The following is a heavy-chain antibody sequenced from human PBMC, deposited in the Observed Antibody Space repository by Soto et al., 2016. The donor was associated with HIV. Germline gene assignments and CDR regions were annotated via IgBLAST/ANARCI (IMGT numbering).Heavy chain of an antibody. Sequence: EVQLVESGGGVVRPGGSLRLSCAASGFTFDDYGMSWVRQAPGKGLEWVSGINWNGGSTGYADSVKGRFTISRDNAKNSLYLQMNSLRAEDTALYYCARWSIDYGDYDLSYYYMDVWGKGTTVTVSS. CDR3: ARWSIDYGDYDLSYYYMDV. V-gene: IGHV3-20*04. CDR2: INWNGGST. D-gene: IGHD4-17*01. J-gene: IGHJ6*03. CDR1: GFTFDDYG.